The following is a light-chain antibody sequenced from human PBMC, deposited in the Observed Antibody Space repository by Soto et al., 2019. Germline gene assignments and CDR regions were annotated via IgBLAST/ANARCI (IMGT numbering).Light chain of an antibody. CDR3: HHRSLWPWT. Sequence: EIVLTQSPATLSLSPGERATLSCRASQSVSSYLAWYQQKPGQAPRLLIYDASSRATGIPARFSGSGSGTDFTLTITSLEPEDFAAYYCHHRSLWPWTFGQGTKVEIK. CDR2: DAS. J-gene: IGKJ1*01. CDR1: QSVSSY. V-gene: IGKV3-11*01.